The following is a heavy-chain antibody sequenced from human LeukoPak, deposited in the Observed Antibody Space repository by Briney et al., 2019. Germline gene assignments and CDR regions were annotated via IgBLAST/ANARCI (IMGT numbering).Heavy chain of an antibody. CDR1: GGSISSSSYY. J-gene: IGHJ5*02. V-gene: IGHV4-39*01. D-gene: IGHD1-26*01. Sequence: SETLSLTCTVSGGSISSSSYYWGWIHQPPGKGLEWIGSIYYSGSTYYNPSLKSRVTISVDTSKNQFSLKLSSVTAADTAVYYCARHTAGAADWFDPWGQGTLVTVSS. CDR2: IYYSGST. CDR3: ARHTAGAADWFDP.